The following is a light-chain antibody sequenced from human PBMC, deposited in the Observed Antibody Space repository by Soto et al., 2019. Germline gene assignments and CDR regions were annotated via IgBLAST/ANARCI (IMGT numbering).Light chain of an antibody. V-gene: IGLV1-40*01. CDR2: GNT. Sequence: QSVLTQPPSVSGAPGQRVTISCTGSSSNIGAGYDVHWYQQLPGTAPKLLIYGNTNRPSGVPDRFSGSRSGTSASLAITGLQADDEADYYCQALDISLSGYVFGTGTQLTVL. J-gene: IGLJ1*01. CDR3: QALDISLSGYV. CDR1: SSNIGAGYD.